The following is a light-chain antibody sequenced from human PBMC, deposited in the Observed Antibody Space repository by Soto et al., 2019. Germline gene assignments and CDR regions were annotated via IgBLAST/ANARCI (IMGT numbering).Light chain of an antibody. Sequence: QSALTQPASVSGSPGQSIAISCTGTSSDVGGYNYVSWYQQHPDKAPKLMMYDVSNRPSGISNRFSGSKSGNTASLTISGLQAEDEADCYCSSYATSGTRVFGTGTKLTVL. CDR2: DVS. J-gene: IGLJ1*01. CDR1: SSDVGGYNY. V-gene: IGLV2-14*01. CDR3: SSYATSGTRV.